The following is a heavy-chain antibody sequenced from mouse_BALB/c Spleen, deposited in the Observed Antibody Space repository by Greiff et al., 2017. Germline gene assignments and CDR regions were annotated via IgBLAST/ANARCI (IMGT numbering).Heavy chain of an antibody. CDR3: ATRGSPFDY. Sequence: QVQLKQSGAELARPGASVKLSCKASGYTFTSYWMQWVKQRPGQGLEWIGAIYPGDGDTRYTQKFKGKATLTADKSSSTAYMQLSSLASEDSAVYYCATRGSPFDYWGQGTTLTVSS. CDR1: GYTFTSYW. CDR2: IYPGDGDT. V-gene: IGHV1-87*01. J-gene: IGHJ2*01.